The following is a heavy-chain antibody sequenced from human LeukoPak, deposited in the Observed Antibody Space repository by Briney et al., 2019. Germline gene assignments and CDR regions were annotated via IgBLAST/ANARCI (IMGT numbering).Heavy chain of an antibody. CDR1: GFIFSDYY. J-gene: IGHJ6*03. Sequence: PGGSLRLSCAASGFIFSDYYMSWIRQAPGKGLEWVSYISSSGSTIYYADSVKGRFTISRDNAKNSLYLQMNSLRAEDTAVYYCARDADSSSWSVLYYYYYMDIWGKGTTVTVSS. CDR3: ARDADSSSWSVLYYYYYMDI. D-gene: IGHD6-13*01. CDR2: ISSSGSTI. V-gene: IGHV3-11*01.